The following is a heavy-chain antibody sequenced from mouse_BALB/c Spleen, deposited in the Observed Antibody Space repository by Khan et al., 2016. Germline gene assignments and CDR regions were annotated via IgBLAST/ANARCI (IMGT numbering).Heavy chain of an antibody. CDR3: ARRHYGSSCDAWFAY. CDR1: GYTFTNYG. D-gene: IGHD1-1*01. V-gene: IGHV9-3-1*01. CDR2: INTYTGEP. J-gene: IGHJ3*01. Sequence: QIQLVQSGPELKKPGETVKISCKASGYTFTNYGMNWVKQAPGKGLKWMGWINTYTGEPTYADDFKGRFAFSLETSASTAYLQINNLKNEDTATYFGARRHYGSSCDAWFAYWGQGTLVTVSA.